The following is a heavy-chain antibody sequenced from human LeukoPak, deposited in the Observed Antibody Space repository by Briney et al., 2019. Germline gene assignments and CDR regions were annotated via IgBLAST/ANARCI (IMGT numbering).Heavy chain of an antibody. CDR1: GGSISSYY. J-gene: IGHJ4*02. CDR2: IYYSGST. CDR3: ARGRQMATIRWPYFDY. V-gene: IGHV4-59*01. Sequence: SETLSLTCTVSGGSISSYYWSWIRQHPGKGLEWIGYIYYSGSTNYNPSLKSRVTISVDTSKNQFSLKLSSVTAADTAVYYCARGRQMATIRWPYFDYWGQGTLVTVSS. D-gene: IGHD5-24*01.